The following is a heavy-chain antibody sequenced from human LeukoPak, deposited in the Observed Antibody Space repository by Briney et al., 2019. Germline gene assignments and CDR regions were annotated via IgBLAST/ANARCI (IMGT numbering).Heavy chain of an antibody. CDR3: ARISDFWSGWIDY. J-gene: IGHJ4*02. Sequence: RSETLSLTCAVYGGSFSGYYWSWIRQPPGKGLEWIGEINHSGSTNYNPSLKSRVTISVDTSKNQFSLKLSSVTAADTAVYYCARISDFWSGWIDYWGQGTLVTVSS. D-gene: IGHD3-3*01. CDR2: INHSGST. V-gene: IGHV4-34*01. CDR1: GGSFSGYY.